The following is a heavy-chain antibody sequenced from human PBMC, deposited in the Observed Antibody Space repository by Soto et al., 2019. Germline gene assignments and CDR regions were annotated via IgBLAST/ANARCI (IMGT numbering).Heavy chain of an antibody. CDR1: GGSISSYY. Sequence: PSETLSLTCTVSGGSISSYYWSWIRQPPGKGLEWIGYIYYSGSTNYNPSLKSRVTISVDTSKNQFSLKLSSVTAADTAVYYCARHAGASDLYYFDYWGQGTLVTVSS. CDR2: IYYSGST. CDR3: ARHAGASDLYYFDY. D-gene: IGHD1-26*01. J-gene: IGHJ4*02. V-gene: IGHV4-59*08.